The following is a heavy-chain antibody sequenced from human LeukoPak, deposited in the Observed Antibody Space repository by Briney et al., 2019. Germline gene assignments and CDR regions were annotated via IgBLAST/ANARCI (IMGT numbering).Heavy chain of an antibody. Sequence: GGSLRLSCAASGFTFTMFSMNWLRQAPGKGLEWIAFIRGRSDTTYYADSVQGRFTISRDNAEDSVYLQMNSLRVEDTAVYYCARISAYWGQGTLVTVSS. V-gene: IGHV3-48*01. CDR2: IRGRSDTT. CDR1: GFTFTMFS. CDR3: ARISAY. J-gene: IGHJ4*02. D-gene: IGHD1-26*01.